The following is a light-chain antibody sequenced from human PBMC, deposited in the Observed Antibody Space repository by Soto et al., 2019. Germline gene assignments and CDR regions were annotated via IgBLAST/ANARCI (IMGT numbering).Light chain of an antibody. J-gene: IGLJ3*02. CDR3: SSYRGNYNWV. CDR2: EVN. CDR1: SSDVGAHNF. V-gene: IGLV2-8*01. Sequence: QSALTQPPSASGSPGQSVTISCTGTSSDVGAHNFISWYQHHPGKAPKLMIYEVNRRPSGVPDRFSGSKSGSTASQTVSGLQPEDEEDYYCSSYRGNYNWVFGGGTKLTVL.